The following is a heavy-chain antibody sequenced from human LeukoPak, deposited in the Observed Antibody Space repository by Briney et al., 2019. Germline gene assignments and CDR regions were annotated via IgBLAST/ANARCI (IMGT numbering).Heavy chain of an antibody. CDR3: ARDTKSMVRGVIISPPYYYGMDV. CDR1: GFTFSSYG. Sequence: GGSLRLSCAASGFTFSSYGMHWVRQAPGKGLEWVAVIWYDGSNEYYADSVKGRFTISRDNSKNTLYLQMNSLRAEDTAVYYCARDTKSMVRGVIISPPYYYGMDVWGQGTTVTVSS. D-gene: IGHD3-10*01. V-gene: IGHV3-33*08. CDR2: IWYDGSNE. J-gene: IGHJ6*02.